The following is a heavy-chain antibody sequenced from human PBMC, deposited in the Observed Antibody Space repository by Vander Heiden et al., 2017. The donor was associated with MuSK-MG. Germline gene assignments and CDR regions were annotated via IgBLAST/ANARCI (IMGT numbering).Heavy chain of an antibody. Sequence: QMQLVQSGPEMKKPGTSVKVSCKASGFTFTSSAMQWGRQARGQRLEWIGWIVVGSGNTNYAQKIQERVTITRDMSTSTAYMELSSLRSEDTAVYYCAALWGYGDVWGKGTTVTVSS. J-gene: IGHJ6*04. CDR3: AALWGYGDV. V-gene: IGHV1-58*02. CDR2: IVVGSGNT. D-gene: IGHD5-18*01. CDR1: GFTFTSSA.